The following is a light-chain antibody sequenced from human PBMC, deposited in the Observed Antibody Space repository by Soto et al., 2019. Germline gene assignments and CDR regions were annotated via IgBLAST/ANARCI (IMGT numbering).Light chain of an antibody. CDR1: QSVNSNF. V-gene: IGKV3-20*01. Sequence: EILMTQSPATLSVSPGDRATLSCRASQSVNSNFLAWYQQKPGQAPRLLIYGASSRATGIPDTFSGSGSGTDFTLTISRLEPGDFAVYYCQQYGTSPWTFGQGTKVDIK. CDR3: QQYGTSPWT. CDR2: GAS. J-gene: IGKJ1*01.